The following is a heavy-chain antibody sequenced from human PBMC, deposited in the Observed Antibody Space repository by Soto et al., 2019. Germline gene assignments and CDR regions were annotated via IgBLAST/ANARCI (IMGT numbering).Heavy chain of an antibody. CDR1: GFTFSSYS. J-gene: IGHJ6*02. Sequence: PGGSLRLSCAASGFTFSSYSMNWVRQAPGKGLEWVSSISSSSSYIYYADSVKGRFTISRDNAKNSLYLQMNSLRAEDTAVYYCAIVVRASISYYYYGMDVWGQGTTVTVSS. D-gene: IGHD3-10*01. V-gene: IGHV3-21*01. CDR2: ISSSSSYI. CDR3: AIVVRASISYYYYGMDV.